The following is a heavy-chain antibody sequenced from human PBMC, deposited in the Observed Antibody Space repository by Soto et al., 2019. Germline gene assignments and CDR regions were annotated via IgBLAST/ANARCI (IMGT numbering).Heavy chain of an antibody. D-gene: IGHD2-15*01. J-gene: IGHJ4*02. Sequence: ISWKGAEYSVANYCISWMLNIQGGRLEWMGIIYPGDSDTRYSPSFQGQVTISADKSISTAYLQWSSLKASDTAMYYCARRRGYCSGGSCYDFDYWGQRTLVPGS. CDR3: ARRRGYCSGGSCYDFDY. CDR2: IYPGDSDT. V-gene: IGHV5-51*01. CDR1: EYSVANYC.